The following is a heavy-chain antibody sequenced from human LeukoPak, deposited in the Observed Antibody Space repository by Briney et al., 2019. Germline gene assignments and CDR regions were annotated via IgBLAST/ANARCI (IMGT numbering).Heavy chain of an antibody. V-gene: IGHV3-21*01. CDR2: ISSSSYI. J-gene: IGHJ4*02. CDR3: ARDRHDILTSYL. Sequence: GGSLRLSCAASGYTFSSYSVNWVRQAPGKGLEWVSSISSSSYIYYADSVKGRFTISRDNAKNSLYLQMNSLRAEDTAVYYCARDRHDILTSYLWGQGTLVTVSS. CDR1: GYTFSSYS. D-gene: IGHD3-9*01.